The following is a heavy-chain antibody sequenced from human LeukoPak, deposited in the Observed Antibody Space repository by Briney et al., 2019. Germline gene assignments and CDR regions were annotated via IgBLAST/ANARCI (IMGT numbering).Heavy chain of an antibody. CDR3: VSFYETY. D-gene: IGHD2/OR15-2a*01. Sequence: GGSLRLSCAASGSYWMHWVRQAPGKGLVWVSHINSDGSWTSYADSVKGRFTISKDNAKNTVYLQMNNLRAGDTAVYYCVSFYETYWGRGTLVTVSS. J-gene: IGHJ4*02. CDR1: GSYW. V-gene: IGHV3-74*01. CDR2: INSDGSWT.